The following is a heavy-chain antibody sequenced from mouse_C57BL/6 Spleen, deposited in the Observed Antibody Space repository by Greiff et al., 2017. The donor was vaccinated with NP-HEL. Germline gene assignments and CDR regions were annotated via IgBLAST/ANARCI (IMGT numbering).Heavy chain of an antibody. CDR2: IDPEDGDT. CDR3: TTPITTVVAHFDY. D-gene: IGHD1-1*01. J-gene: IGHJ2*01. CDR1: GFNIKDYY. Sequence: VQLQQSGAELVRPGASVKLYCTASGFNIKDYYMHWVKQRPEQGLEWIGRIDPEDGDTEYAPKFQGKATMTADTSSNTAYLQLSSLTSEDTAVYYCTTPITTVVAHFDYWGQGTTLTVSS. V-gene: IGHV14-1*01.